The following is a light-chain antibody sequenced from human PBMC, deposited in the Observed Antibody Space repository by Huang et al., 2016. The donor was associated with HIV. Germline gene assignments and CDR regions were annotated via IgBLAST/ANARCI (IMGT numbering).Light chain of an antibody. V-gene: IGKV1-39*01. CDR3: QQSYSIPYT. Sequence: DIQMTQSPSSLSASVGDRVTITCRASQTITSYLNWYHQKPGEAPKLQIFAASSLQRGVPSRVSGSGAGTDFTLTIRSLHPEEFATYYCQQSYSIPYTFGQGTKLEIK. CDR1: QTITSY. CDR2: AAS. J-gene: IGKJ2*01.